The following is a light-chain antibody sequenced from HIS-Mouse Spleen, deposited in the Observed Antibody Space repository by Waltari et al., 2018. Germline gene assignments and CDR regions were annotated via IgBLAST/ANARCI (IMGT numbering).Light chain of an antibody. J-gene: IGLJ3*02. CDR2: EGS. CDR1: SRDVGRYNL. V-gene: IGLV2-23*01. Sequence: QSALTQPASVSGSPGQSTTISCTGTSRDVGRYNLVSWYQQHPGKAPKPMIYEGSKRPSGVSNRFSGSKSGNTASLTISGLQAEDEADYYCCSYAGSSTWVFGGGTKLTVL. CDR3: CSYAGSSTWV.